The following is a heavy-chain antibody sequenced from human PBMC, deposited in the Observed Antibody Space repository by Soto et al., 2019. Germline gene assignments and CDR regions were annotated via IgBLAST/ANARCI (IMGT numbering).Heavy chain of an antibody. J-gene: IGHJ6*02. CDR2: VYHSGST. V-gene: IGHV4-59*01. D-gene: IGHD3-22*01. CDR3: ARTYSSSYSRYPVYYGMDV. Sequence: SETLSLTCTVSGDSIISYFWSWILQPPWKGLEWIGCVYHSGSTNYSPSLKRRVSISVDTSKNQFSLRLTSVTAADTAVYYCARTYSSSYSRYPVYYGMDVWGQGTTVTVS. CDR1: GDSIISYF.